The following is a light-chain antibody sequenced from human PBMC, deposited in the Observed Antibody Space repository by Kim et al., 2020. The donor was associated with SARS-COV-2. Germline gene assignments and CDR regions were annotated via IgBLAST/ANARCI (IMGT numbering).Light chain of an antibody. J-gene: IGLJ3*02. Sequence: GQSITISCTGTRSDVAAYNFVSWYQQYPGEAPKVIIYDVDVRPSGVSNRFSGSKSGNTASLTISEVQAEDEGDYYCSSFRSGNTLVFGGGTKLTVL. V-gene: IGLV2-14*04. CDR3: SSFRSGNTLV. CDR2: DVD. CDR1: RSDVAAYNF.